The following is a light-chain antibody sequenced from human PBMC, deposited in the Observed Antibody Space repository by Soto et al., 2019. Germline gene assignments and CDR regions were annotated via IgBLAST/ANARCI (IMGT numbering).Light chain of an antibody. CDR1: QSISSH. J-gene: IGKJ2*01. CDR3: QQSHSAPYT. Sequence: DIQMTQSPSSLSASIGDRVTITCRAGQSISSHLTWYQQKPGQAPKLLIYAASSLHTGVPSRFSGGASVTDFTLSISSLHPEDFATYYCQQSHSAPYTFGQGTKLEIK. CDR2: AAS. V-gene: IGKV1-39*01.